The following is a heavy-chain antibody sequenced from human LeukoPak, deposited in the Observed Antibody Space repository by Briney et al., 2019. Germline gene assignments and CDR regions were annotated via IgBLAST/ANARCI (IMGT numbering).Heavy chain of an antibody. CDR3: ARGVDYYDSSAHRQHWFDP. D-gene: IGHD3-22*01. CDR2: IKQDGSEK. V-gene: IGHV3-7*01. Sequence: GGSLRLSCAASGFTFSSYWMSWVRQAPGKGLEWVANIKQDGSEKYYVDSVKGRFTISRDNAKNSLYLQMNSLRAEDTAVYYCARGVDYYDSSAHRQHWFDPWGQGTLVTVSS. J-gene: IGHJ5*02. CDR1: GFTFSSYW.